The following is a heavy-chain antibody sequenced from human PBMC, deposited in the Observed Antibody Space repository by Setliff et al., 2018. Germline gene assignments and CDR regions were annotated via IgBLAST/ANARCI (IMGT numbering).Heavy chain of an antibody. Sequence: GESLKISCKGSGYSFTSYWIGWVRQMPGKGLEWMGIIYPGDSDTRYSPSFQGQVTISADKSISTAYLQWSSLKASDTAMYYCARPGYCSSTSCSGAYDIWGQGTMVTVSS. CDR1: GYSFTSYW. V-gene: IGHV5-51*01. D-gene: IGHD2-2*01. CDR3: ARPGYCSSTSCSGAYDI. CDR2: IYPGDSDT. J-gene: IGHJ3*02.